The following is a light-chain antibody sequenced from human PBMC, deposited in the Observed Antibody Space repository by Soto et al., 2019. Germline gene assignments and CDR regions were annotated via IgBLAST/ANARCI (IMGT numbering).Light chain of an antibody. CDR1: QSVSSSY. Sequence: IVLTQCPGTLSLSPGERATLSCRASQSVSSSYLAWYQQKPGQAPRLLIYGASTRATGIPARLSGTGSGTEFTLTISSLQSEDFAVYYCQQYNTWPPITFG. CDR2: GAS. CDR3: QQYNTWPPIT. J-gene: IGKJ5*01. V-gene: IGKV3-15*01.